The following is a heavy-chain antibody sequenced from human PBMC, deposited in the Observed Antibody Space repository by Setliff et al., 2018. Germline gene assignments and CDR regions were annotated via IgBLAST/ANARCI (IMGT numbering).Heavy chain of an antibody. CDR1: GDSISSRRSY. Sequence: SETLSLTCTVSGDSISSRRSYWGWFRQPAGKGLEWIGQIYTSWSTNYNPSLKSRVTISLGTSKNQFSLSLSSVTAADTAVYYCTRREWLMKDAFDIWGQGTMVTVSS. CDR3: TRREWLMKDAFDI. D-gene: IGHD5-18*01. V-gene: IGHV4-61*09. J-gene: IGHJ3*02. CDR2: IYTSWST.